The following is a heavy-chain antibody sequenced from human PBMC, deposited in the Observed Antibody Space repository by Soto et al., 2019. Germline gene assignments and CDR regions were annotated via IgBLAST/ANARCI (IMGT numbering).Heavy chain of an antibody. CDR3: ARDVNSGTFDY. J-gene: IGHJ4*02. D-gene: IGHD3-10*01. Sequence: QVQLVQSGAEVKKPGASVKVSYKASGYTFTSYAISWVRQAPGQGLEWMGWISAYNGNTKYAQKVQGRVTMTTDTSTSTAYMDLRSLRSDDTAVYYCARDVNSGTFDYWGQGTLVTVSS. CDR2: ISAYNGNT. V-gene: IGHV1-18*01. CDR1: GYTFTSYA.